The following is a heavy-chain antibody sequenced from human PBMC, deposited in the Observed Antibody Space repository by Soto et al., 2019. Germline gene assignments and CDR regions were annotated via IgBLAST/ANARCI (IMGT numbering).Heavy chain of an antibody. Sequence: GGSLRLSCAASEFNFNSYTIHWVRQAPGKRLEWLSSISSSGYIFSTDSVRGRFTISRDNAKNSVYLQINSLRAEDTAVYFCARDCSGGSCYPGMDVWGQGTTVTVSS. V-gene: IGHV3-21*01. CDR1: EFNFNSYT. J-gene: IGHJ6*02. CDR2: ISSSGYI. CDR3: ARDCSGGSCYPGMDV. D-gene: IGHD2-15*01.